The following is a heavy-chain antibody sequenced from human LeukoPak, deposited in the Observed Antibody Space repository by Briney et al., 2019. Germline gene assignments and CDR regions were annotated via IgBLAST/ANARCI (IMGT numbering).Heavy chain of an antibody. Sequence: GRSLRLSCAASGFTFSSYWMHWVRQAPGKGLVWVSRINSDGSSTGYADSVKGRFTIPRDNAKNTLYLQMNSLTAEDTAVYYCARSAIAVPGGCWGQGTLVTVSS. CDR2: INSDGSST. D-gene: IGHD6-19*01. V-gene: IGHV3-74*01. CDR1: GFTFSSYW. J-gene: IGHJ4*02. CDR3: ARSAIAVPGGC.